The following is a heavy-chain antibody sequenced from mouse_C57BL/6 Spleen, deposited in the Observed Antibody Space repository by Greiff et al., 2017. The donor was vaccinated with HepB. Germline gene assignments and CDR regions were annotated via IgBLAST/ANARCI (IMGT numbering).Heavy chain of an antibody. Sequence: QVHVKQPGAELVMPGASVKLSCKASGYTFTSYWMHWVKQRPGQGLEWIGEIDPSDSYTNYNQKFKGKSTLTVDKSSSTAYMQLSSLTSEDSAVYYCARFGNYGVDYWGQGTSVTVSS. CDR2: IDPSDSYT. CDR3: ARFGNYGVDY. D-gene: IGHD2-1*01. V-gene: IGHV1-69*01. CDR1: GYTFTSYW. J-gene: IGHJ4*01.